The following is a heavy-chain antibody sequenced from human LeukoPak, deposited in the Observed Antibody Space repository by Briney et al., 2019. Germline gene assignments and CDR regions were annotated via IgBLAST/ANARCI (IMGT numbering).Heavy chain of an antibody. J-gene: IGHJ4*02. V-gene: IGHV3-43*02. Sequence: GGSLRLSCAASGFTFDDYAMHWFRQAPGKGLEWVSLISGDGGSTYYADSVKGRFTISRDNSKNSLYLQMNSLRTEDTALYYCAKDFHGAANYYDSSGLTSLPDYWGQGTLVTVSS. CDR1: GFTFDDYA. CDR2: ISGDGGST. CDR3: AKDFHGAANYYDSSGLTSLPDY. D-gene: IGHD3-22*01.